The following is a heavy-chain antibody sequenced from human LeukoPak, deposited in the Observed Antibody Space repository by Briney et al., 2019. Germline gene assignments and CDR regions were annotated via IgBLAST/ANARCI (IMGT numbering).Heavy chain of an antibody. CDR2: ISGSGGST. D-gene: IGHD3-10*01. Sequence: PGGSLRLSCAASGFTFSSYAMSWVRQAPGKGLEWVSAISGSGGSTYYADSVTGRFTISRDNSKNTLYLQMDSLRAEDMAVYYCAKGAIRFGEFLHGGQGTRVTVSS. V-gene: IGHV3-23*01. CDR3: AKGAIRFGEFLH. J-gene: IGHJ4*02. CDR1: GFTFSSYA.